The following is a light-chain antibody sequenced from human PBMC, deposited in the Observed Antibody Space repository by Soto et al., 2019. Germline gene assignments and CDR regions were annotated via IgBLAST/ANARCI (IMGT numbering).Light chain of an antibody. CDR2: DAS. V-gene: IGKV3-20*01. CDR1: QSIGLA. Sequence: EIVLTQSPGTLSLSPGERATLSCRASQSIGLAIAWYQHKPGQAPRLLIFDASQRATGIPARFRGSGSGTDFTLTISRLEPEDFAVYYCQQYGSSPQVTFGQGTRLEIK. J-gene: IGKJ5*01. CDR3: QQYGSSPQVT.